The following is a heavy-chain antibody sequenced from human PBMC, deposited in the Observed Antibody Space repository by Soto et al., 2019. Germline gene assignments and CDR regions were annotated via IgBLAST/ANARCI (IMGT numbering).Heavy chain of an antibody. J-gene: IGHJ4*02. V-gene: IGHV4-34*01. CDR3: ATHPPYGPLDH. D-gene: IGHD4-17*01. CDR2: IYYSENT. CDR1: GGSFSGYY. Sequence: SETLSLTCAVYGGSFSGYYWTWIRQPPGKGLEWIGNIYYSENTYYNPSLKSRVTISVDTSKNQFSLRLTSVTAADTAVYYCATHPPYGPLDHWGQGTLVTVSS.